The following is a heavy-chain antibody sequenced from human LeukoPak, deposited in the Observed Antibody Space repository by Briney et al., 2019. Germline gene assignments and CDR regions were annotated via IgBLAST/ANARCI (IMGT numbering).Heavy chain of an antibody. V-gene: IGHV3-48*04. CDR2: ISRSSSPI. Sequence: PGGSLRLSCAASGFTFSSYWMHWVRQTPGKGLQWISYISRSSSPIYYADSVRGRFTISRDNAKNSLFLQMNSLRAEDTAVYYCARVRYNSGYIFDYWGQGALVTVSS. J-gene: IGHJ4*02. D-gene: IGHD5-18*01. CDR1: GFTFSSYW. CDR3: ARVRYNSGYIFDY.